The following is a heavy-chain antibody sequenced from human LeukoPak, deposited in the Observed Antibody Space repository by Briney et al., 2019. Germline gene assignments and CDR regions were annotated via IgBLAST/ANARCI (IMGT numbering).Heavy chain of an antibody. CDR2: IYYTGST. D-gene: IGHD1-26*01. V-gene: IGHV4-39*01. Sequence: SETLSLTCSVSGASIGGGTYYWGWIRQPPGKGLEWIGSIYYTGSTYDNPSLKSRVTISVDTSKNQFSLKLSSVTAADTAVYYCARRGGSGRAFDYWGQGTLVTVSS. J-gene: IGHJ4*02. CDR3: ARRGGSGRAFDY. CDR1: GASIGGGTYY.